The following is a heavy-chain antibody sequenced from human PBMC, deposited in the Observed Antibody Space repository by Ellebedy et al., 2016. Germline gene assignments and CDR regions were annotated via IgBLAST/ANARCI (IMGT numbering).Heavy chain of an antibody. V-gene: IGHV3-15*01. Sequence: GESLKISCVASGFTFSNAWMSWVRQAPGKGLEWVGRIKSKSAGGTTDYAAPVKGRFTISRDDSKNTLYLQMNSLKSEDTAVYHCTTDRAARLWVYYYYGMDVWGQGTTVTVSS. J-gene: IGHJ6*02. CDR3: TTDRAARLWVYYYYGMDV. D-gene: IGHD6-6*01. CDR1: GFTFSNAW. CDR2: IKSKSAGGTT.